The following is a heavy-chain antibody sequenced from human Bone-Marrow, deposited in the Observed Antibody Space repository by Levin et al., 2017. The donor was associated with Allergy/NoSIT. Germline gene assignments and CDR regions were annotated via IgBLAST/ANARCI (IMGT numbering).Heavy chain of an antibody. CDR3: ARAGDLVTPNDY. V-gene: IGHV1-18*01. Sequence: ASVKVSCKASGYTFNSYAITWVRQAPGQGLEWMGWISAYNGNTKYTQNLQGRVTMTTDTSTSTAYMELRSLRSDDTAVYYCARAGDLVTPNDYWGQGTLVTVSP. CDR2: ISAYNGNT. CDR1: GYTFNSYA. D-gene: IGHD5-12*01. J-gene: IGHJ4*02.